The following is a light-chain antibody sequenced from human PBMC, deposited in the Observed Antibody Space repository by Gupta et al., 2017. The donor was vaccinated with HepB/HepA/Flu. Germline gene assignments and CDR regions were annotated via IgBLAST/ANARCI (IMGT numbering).Light chain of an antibody. J-gene: IGLJ2*01. V-gene: IGLV3-9*01. Sequence: SYELTQPLSVSVALGQTARITCGGNNIGRKNVHWYQQKPGQAPGLVIYRDSNRPSGIPERFSGSNSGNTATLTISRAQAGDEAYYYCQVWDSSTAARFGGGTKLTVL. CDR1: NIGRKN. CDR2: RDS. CDR3: QVWDSSTAAR.